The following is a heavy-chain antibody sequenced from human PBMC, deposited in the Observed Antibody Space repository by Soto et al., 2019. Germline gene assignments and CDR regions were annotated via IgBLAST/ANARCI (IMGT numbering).Heavy chain of an antibody. Sequence: PGESLKISCKGFGYSFAGYWIGWVRQMPGRVLEWMGLIYPGDSDTRYSPAFEGQVTISADRSISTAYLQWSSLKTSDTAMYFCARRYCTSSTCYVDYWGQGTLVTVSS. CDR1: GYSFAGYW. J-gene: IGHJ4*02. V-gene: IGHV5-51*01. CDR3: ARRYCTSSTCYVDY. CDR2: IYPGDSDT. D-gene: IGHD2-2*01.